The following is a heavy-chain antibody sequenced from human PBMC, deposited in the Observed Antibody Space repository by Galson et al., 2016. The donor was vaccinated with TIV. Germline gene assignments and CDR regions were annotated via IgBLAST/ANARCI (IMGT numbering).Heavy chain of an antibody. V-gene: IGHV1-24*01. Sequence: SVKVSCKVSGYTLSDLSMHWVRQAPGKGLEWMGGFDPENGRAIYAQRFKGRVTMTDDTSTDTSSLELRRLRSDDTAVYFCATARLGIFNYFDHWGQGTLVTVSS. CDR1: GYTLSDLS. CDR3: ATARLGIFNYFDH. D-gene: IGHD3-9*01. CDR2: FDPENGRA. J-gene: IGHJ4*02.